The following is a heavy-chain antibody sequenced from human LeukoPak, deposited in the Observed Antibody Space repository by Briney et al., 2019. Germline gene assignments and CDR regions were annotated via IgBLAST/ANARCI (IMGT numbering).Heavy chain of an antibody. CDR2: IYNDGST. CDR3: ARSILFAFDI. Sequence: PGGSLRLSCAASGLTFSSSYMSWVRQAPGKGLEWVSIIYNDGSTYYSDSMKGRFTISRANSKNTLYLKMNSPRAEATAMYYYARSILFAFDIWGQGTMVTVSS. CDR1: GLTFSSSY. V-gene: IGHV3-53*01. D-gene: IGHD3-3*02. J-gene: IGHJ3*02.